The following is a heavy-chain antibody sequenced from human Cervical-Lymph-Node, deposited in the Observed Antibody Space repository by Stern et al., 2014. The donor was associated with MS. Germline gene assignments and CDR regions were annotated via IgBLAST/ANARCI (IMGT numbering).Heavy chain of an antibody. CDR3: ARPRRFFQWVYDY. D-gene: IGHD3-3*01. J-gene: IGHJ4*02. V-gene: IGHV3-21*06. CDR2: ISSSSNYI. CDR1: GFTFSSYG. Sequence: EVQLEESGGGLVKPGGSLRLSCAASGFTFSSYGMNWVRQAPGKGLEWVSSISSSSNYIHYADSVKGRFTISRDNAQNSLSLQMNSLRAEDTAVYYCARPRRFFQWVYDYWGQGILVTVSS.